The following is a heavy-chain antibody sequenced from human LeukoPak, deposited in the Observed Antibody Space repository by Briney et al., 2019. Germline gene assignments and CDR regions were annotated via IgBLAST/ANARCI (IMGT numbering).Heavy chain of an antibody. CDR3: ARTPKSETYYYDSSGYSPFDY. V-gene: IGHV1-69*05. J-gene: IGHJ4*02. CDR1: GGTFSSYA. Sequence: ASVKVSCKASGGTFSSYAISWVRQAPGQGLEWMGGIIPIFGTENYAQKFQGRVTITTDESTSTAYMELSSLRSEDTAVYYCARTPKSETYYYDSSGYSPFDYWGQGTLVTVSS. D-gene: IGHD3-22*01. CDR2: IIPIFGTE.